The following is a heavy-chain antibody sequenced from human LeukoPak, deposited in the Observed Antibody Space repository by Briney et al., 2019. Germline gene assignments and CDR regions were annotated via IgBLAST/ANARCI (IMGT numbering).Heavy chain of an antibody. CDR1: GFTFSSFE. J-gene: IGHJ4*02. Sequence: PGGSLRLSCTASGFTFSSFEMNWVRQPPGKGLEWLSYISTTGINIYSADSVKGRFTISRDNAKNSLYLQMNSLRAEDTAVYYCAREYGSGPLDYWGQGTLVTVSS. CDR3: AREYGSGPLDY. D-gene: IGHD3-3*01. CDR2: ISTTGINI. V-gene: IGHV3-48*03.